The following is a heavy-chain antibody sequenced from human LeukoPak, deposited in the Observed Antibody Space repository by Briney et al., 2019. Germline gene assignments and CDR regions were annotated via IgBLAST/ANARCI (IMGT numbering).Heavy chain of an antibody. CDR2: IYSSEFT. CDR1: GGSFDNSYC. D-gene: IGHD4-11*01. Sequence: PSETLSLSCTVSGGSFDNSYCWTWVRQPPGKGPEWIATIYSSEFTYYNPSLRSRVTISGDRSKNLFSLRLSSVTAADTAVYYCARGSNDYKLGNYWGQGTLVTVSS. V-gene: IGHV4-39*01. J-gene: IGHJ4*02. CDR3: ARGSNDYKLGNY.